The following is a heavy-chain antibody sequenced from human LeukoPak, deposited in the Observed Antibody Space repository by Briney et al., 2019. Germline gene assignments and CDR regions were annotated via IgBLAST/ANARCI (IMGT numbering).Heavy chain of an antibody. D-gene: IGHD2-15*01. CDR2: ISSSSSTI. CDR1: GFTFSSYS. J-gene: IGHJ4*02. V-gene: IGHV3-48*02. CDR3: ARDCSGGSCYFWGYYFDY. Sequence: GGSLRLSCAASGFTFSSYSMNWVRQAPGKGLEWVSYISSSSSTIYYADSVKGRFTISRDNAKNSLYLQMNSLRDEDTAVYYCARDCSGGSCYFWGYYFDYWGQGTLVTVSS.